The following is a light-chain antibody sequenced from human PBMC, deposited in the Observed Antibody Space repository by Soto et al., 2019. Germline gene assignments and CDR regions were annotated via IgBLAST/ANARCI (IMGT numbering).Light chain of an antibody. CDR1: QGISSY. Sequence: AIRMTQSPSSLSASTGDRVTITCRASQGISSYLAWYQQKPGKAPKLLIYAASTLQSGVPSRLSGSGSGTDFTLTISCLQSEDFATYYCKQYYSYPITFGKGTRLEIK. CDR3: KQYYSYPIT. CDR2: AAS. J-gene: IGKJ5*01. V-gene: IGKV1-8*01.